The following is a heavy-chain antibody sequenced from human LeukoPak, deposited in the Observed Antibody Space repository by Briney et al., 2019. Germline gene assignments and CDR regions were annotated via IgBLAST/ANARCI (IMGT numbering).Heavy chain of an antibody. CDR1: GFTFSSYA. CDR3: ARGPERTGVGTRYYYDMGV. CDR2: ISYDGSNK. J-gene: IGHJ6*02. D-gene: IGHD2-8*01. Sequence: PGGSLRLSCAASGFTFSSYAMHWVRQAPGKGLEWVAVISYDGSNKYYADSVKGRFTISRDNSKNTLYLQMNSLRAEDTAVYYCARGPERTGVGTRYYYDMGVWGQGTAVTVSS. V-gene: IGHV3-30-3*01.